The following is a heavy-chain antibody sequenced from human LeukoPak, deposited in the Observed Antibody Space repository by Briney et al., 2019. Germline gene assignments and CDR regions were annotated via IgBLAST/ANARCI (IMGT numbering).Heavy chain of an antibody. D-gene: IGHD6-19*01. V-gene: IGHV4-39*07. CDR3: AVWYSSGWHLFDY. CDR2: IYHSGST. Sequence: SETLSLTCTVSGGSISSSSYYWGWIRQPPGKGLEWIGSIYHSGSTYYNPSLKSRVTISVDTSKNQFSLKLSSVTAADTAVYYCAVWYSSGWHLFDYWGQGTLVTVSS. CDR1: GGSISSSSYY. J-gene: IGHJ4*02.